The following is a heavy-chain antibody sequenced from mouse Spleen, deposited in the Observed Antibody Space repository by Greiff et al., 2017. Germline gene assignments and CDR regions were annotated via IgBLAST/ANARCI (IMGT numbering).Heavy chain of an antibody. CDR1: GYAFSSSW. Sequence: QVQLQQSGPELVKPGASVKISCKASGYAFSSSWMNWVKQRPGKGLEWIGRIYPGDGDTNYNGKFKGKATLTADKSSSTAYMQLSSLTSEDSAVYFCAREILGRLDYWGQGTTLTGSS. CDR2: IYPGDGDT. V-gene: IGHV1-82*01. J-gene: IGHJ2*01. D-gene: IGHD4-1*01. CDR3: AREILGRLDY.